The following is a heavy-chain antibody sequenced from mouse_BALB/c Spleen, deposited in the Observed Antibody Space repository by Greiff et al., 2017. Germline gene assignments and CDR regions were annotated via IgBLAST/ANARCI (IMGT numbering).Heavy chain of an antibody. CDR3: VSTPGYFDD. CDR2: IWTGGGT. J-gene: IGHJ1*01. V-gene: IGHV2-9-2*01. CDR1: GFSLTSYD. Sequence: QVQLKQSGPGLVAPSQSLSITCTVSGFSLTSYDISWIRQPPGKGLEWLGVIWTGGGTNYNSAFMSRLSISKDNSKSQVFLKMNSLQTDDTAIYYCVSTPGYFDDWGAGTTVTVSS.